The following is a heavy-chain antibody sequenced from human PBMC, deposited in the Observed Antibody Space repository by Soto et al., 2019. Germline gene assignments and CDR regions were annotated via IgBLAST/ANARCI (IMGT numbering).Heavy chain of an antibody. V-gene: IGHV3-30*18. CDR3: AKDYYPHIAVVVTAPFEY. Sequence: GGSLRLSCAASGFTFSSYGIHWVRQAPGMALEWVAAISSDGSNTYYADSVKGRFTISRDNSKNTMYLEMNSLRPEDTAVYYCAKDYYPHIAVVVTAPFEYWGQGTLVTVSS. CDR1: GFTFSSYG. CDR2: ISSDGSNT. J-gene: IGHJ4*02. D-gene: IGHD2-15*01.